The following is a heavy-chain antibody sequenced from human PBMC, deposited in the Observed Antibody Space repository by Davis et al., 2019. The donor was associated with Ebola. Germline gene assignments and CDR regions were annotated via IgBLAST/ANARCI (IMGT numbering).Heavy chain of an antibody. J-gene: IGHJ6*02. CDR2: IHSDGTST. V-gene: IGHV3-74*01. CDR1: GFSFSSTW. D-gene: IGHD3-10*01. Sequence: GESLKISCAASGFSFSSTWMHWVRQAPGKGLVWVSRIHSDGTSTIYMDSVKGRFTISRDNAKNTLYLQMNSLRAEDTAVYYCARDRYYTIDVWGQGTTVTVSS. CDR3: ARDRYYTIDV.